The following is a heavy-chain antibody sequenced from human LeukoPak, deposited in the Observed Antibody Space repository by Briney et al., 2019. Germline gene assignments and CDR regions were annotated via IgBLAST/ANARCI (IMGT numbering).Heavy chain of an antibody. CDR1: GGTFISYA. Sequence: SVNVSCKASGGTFISYAISWVRQAPGQGLEWMGGIIPIFGTANYAQKFQGRVTITTDESTSTAYMELSSLRSEDTAVYYCARIGSYLNYGGAFDIWGQGTMVTVSS. CDR2: IIPIFGTA. CDR3: ARIGSYLNYGGAFDI. D-gene: IGHD1-7*01. J-gene: IGHJ3*02. V-gene: IGHV1-69*05.